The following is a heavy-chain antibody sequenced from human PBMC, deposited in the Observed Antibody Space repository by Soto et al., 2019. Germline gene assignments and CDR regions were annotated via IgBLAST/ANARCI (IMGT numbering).Heavy chain of an antibody. V-gene: IGHV4-59*01. J-gene: IGHJ6*02. D-gene: IGHD3-3*01. CDR1: GGSISSYY. CDR2: IYYSGST. Sequence: SETRSLTCTVSGGSISSYYWSWIRQPPGKGLEWIGYIYYSGSTNYNPSLKSRVTISVDTSKNQFSLKLSSVTAADTAVYYCARGSSYDFWSGYSHGKNYYYYGMDVWGQGTTVTVSS. CDR3: ARGSSYDFWSGYSHGKNYYYYGMDV.